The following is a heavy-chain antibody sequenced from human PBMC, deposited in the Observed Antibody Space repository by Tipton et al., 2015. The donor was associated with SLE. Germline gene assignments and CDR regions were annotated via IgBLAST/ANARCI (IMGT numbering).Heavy chain of an antibody. J-gene: IGHJ4*02. D-gene: IGHD1-26*01. CDR3: ARGPLIVGATDDDY. Sequence: QLVQSGAEVEKPGASVKVSCKASGYTFTSYDINWVRQATGQGLEWMGWMNPNSGNTGYAQKFQGRVTMTRNTSISTAYMELSSLRSEDTAVYYCARGPLIVGATDDDYWGQGTLVTVSS. CDR2: MNPNSGNT. CDR1: GYTFTSYD. V-gene: IGHV1-8*01.